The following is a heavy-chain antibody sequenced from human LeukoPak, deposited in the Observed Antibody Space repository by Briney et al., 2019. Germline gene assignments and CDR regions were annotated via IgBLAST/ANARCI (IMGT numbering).Heavy chain of an antibody. Sequence: GGSLRLSCAASGFTYSSYSTNWIRQAPGKGLEWVSYISSSSSTIYYADSVKGRFTISRDNAKNSLYLQMNGLRAEDTAVYYCARHLRHIVVVPAAIRGSRHAFDIWGQGTMVTVSS. J-gene: IGHJ3*02. CDR3: ARHLRHIVVVPAAIRGSRHAFDI. CDR2: ISSSSSTI. CDR1: GFTYSSYS. V-gene: IGHV3-48*04. D-gene: IGHD2-2*02.